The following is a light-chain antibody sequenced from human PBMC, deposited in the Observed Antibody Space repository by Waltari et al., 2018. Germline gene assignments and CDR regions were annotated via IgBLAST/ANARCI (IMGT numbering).Light chain of an antibody. CDR2: LNSDGSH. V-gene: IGLV4-69*01. J-gene: IGLJ2*01. Sequence: ASVRLTCTLSSGHSTYGIAWHQQQPEKGPRYLMRLNSDGSHNKGDGIPDRFSGSSSGAERYLTISSLQSEDEADYYCQTWGTDIVVFGGGTQLTVL. CDR3: QTWGTDIVV. CDR1: SGHSTYG.